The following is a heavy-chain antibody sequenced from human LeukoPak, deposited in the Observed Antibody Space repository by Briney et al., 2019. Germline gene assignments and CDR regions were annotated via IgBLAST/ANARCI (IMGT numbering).Heavy chain of an antibody. CDR3: ARKSGYARDY. D-gene: IGHD5-12*01. Sequence: SETLSLTCAVYGESFSGYYWNWIRQPPGKGLEWIGEINHSGSTTNHNPSLKSRVTMSVDTSKNQFSLKMTSVTAADTAVYYCARKSGYARDYWGQGTLVIVSS. CDR1: GESFSGYY. V-gene: IGHV4-34*01. J-gene: IGHJ4*02. CDR2: INHSGSTT.